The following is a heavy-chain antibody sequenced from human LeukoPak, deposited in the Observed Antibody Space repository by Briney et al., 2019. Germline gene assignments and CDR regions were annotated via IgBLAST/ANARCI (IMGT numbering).Heavy chain of an antibody. CDR3: ASARWLLNSVDY. D-gene: IGHD5-24*01. CDR1: GFTFSSYA. J-gene: IGHJ4*02. CDR2: ISYDGSNK. Sequence: GGSLRLSCAASGFTFSSYAMHWVRQAPGKGLEWVAVISYDGSNKYYADSVKGRFTISRDNSKNTLYLQMNSLRAEDTAVYYCASARWLLNSVDYWGQGTLVTVSS. V-gene: IGHV3-30-3*01.